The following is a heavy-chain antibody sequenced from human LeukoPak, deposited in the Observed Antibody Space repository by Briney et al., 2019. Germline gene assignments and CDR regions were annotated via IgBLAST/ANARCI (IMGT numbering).Heavy chain of an antibody. CDR1: GFTLSNYA. D-gene: IGHD6-13*01. Sequence: GGSLRLSCAASGFTLSNYAMSWVRQAPGKGLEWVSGIGGDGIFYVDSVRGRFTISRDNSKNTLYLQMNSLRGDDTALYYCAKELAAAGNPAYDSWGQGILVTVSS. CDR2: IGGDGI. V-gene: IGHV3-23*01. CDR3: AKELAAAGNPAYDS. J-gene: IGHJ5*01.